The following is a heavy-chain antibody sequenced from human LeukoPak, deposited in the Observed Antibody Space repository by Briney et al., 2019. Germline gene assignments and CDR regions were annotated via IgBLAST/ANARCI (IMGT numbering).Heavy chain of an antibody. V-gene: IGHV1-18*01. CDR2: ISAYNGNT. D-gene: IGHD3-16*01. J-gene: IGHJ4*02. CDR3: ARYFALGIEDY. Sequence: ASVKVSCKASGCTFSSYAISWVRQAPGQGLEWMGCISAYNGNTNYAQKLQGRVTMTTDTSTSTAYMELRSLRSDDTAVYYCARYFALGIEDYWGQGTLVTVSS. CDR1: GCTFSSYA.